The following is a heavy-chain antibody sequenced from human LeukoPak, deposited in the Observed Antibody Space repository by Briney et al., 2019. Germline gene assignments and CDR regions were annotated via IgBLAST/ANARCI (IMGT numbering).Heavy chain of an antibody. CDR1: GGSFSGYY. V-gene: IGHV4-34*01. Sequence: SETLSLTCAVYGGSFSGYYWSWIRQPPGKGLEWIGEINHSGSTNYNPSLKSRVTISVDTSKNQFSLKLSSVTAADTAVYYCARVLLYDGYRKLDYWGQGTLVTVSS. D-gene: IGHD5/OR15-5a*01. CDR2: INHSGST. CDR3: ARVLLYDGYRKLDY. J-gene: IGHJ4*02.